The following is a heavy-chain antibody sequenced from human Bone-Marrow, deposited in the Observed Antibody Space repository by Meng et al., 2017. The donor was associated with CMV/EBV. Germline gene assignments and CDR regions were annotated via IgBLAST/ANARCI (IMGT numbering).Heavy chain of an antibody. J-gene: IGHJ4*02. CDR2: ISGFNADT. CDR3: ARGSWNYDF. Sequence: ASVKVSCKASGYTFTNYGVSWVRQAPGQGFEWLGWISGFNADTNFAQKFRGRVTVTIDTSTNTAYMELRSLRSDDTAIYYCARGSWNYDFWGRGTLVTVSS. V-gene: IGHV1-18*01. CDR1: GYTFTNYG. D-gene: IGHD1-7*01.